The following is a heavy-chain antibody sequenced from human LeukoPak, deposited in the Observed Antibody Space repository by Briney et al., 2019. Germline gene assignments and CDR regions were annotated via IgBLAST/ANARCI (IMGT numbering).Heavy chain of an antibody. V-gene: IGHV3-23*01. J-gene: IGHJ4*02. CDR1: GFTFSTYA. CDR3: AKHKGSGSYYLYSFDY. D-gene: IGHD3-10*01. Sequence: PGGSLRLSCAPSGFTFSTYAMSCARQAPGKGLEWVSSIMGSGGFTYYAGSVKGRFTISRDNSKNTLYLQMNSLRAEDTAVYYCAKHKGSGSYYLYSFDYWGQGTLVTVSS. CDR2: IMGSGGFT.